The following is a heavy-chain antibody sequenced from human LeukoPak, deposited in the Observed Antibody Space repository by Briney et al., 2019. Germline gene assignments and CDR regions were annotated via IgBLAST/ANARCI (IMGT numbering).Heavy chain of an antibody. Sequence: GASVKVSCKASGYTFTGYYMHWVRQAPGQGLEWMGWINPNSGGTNYAQKFQGRVTMTRDTSSSTAYMELSGLRSDDTAVYYCARDSPYSGYDFDYWGQGTLVTVSS. CDR3: ARDSPYSGYDFDY. J-gene: IGHJ4*02. D-gene: IGHD5-12*01. CDR2: INPNSGGT. CDR1: GYTFTGYY. V-gene: IGHV1-2*02.